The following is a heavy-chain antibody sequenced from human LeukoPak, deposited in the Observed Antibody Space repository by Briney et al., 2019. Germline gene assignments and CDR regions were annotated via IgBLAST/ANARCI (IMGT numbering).Heavy chain of an antibody. CDR3: ARDTDSSGWTYFDY. CDR1: GFTFSSYA. CDR2: ISYDGSNK. J-gene: IGHJ4*02. D-gene: IGHD6-19*01. Sequence: GRSLRLSCAASGFTFSSYAMHWVRQAPGKGLEWVAVISYDGSNKYYADSVKGRFTISRDNSKNTLYLQMNSLRAEDTAVYYCARDTDSSGWTYFDYWGQGTLVTVSS. V-gene: IGHV3-30-3*01.